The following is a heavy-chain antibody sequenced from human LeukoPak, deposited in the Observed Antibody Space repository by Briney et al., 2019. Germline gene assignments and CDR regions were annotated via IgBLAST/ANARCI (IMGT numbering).Heavy chain of an antibody. Sequence: PSETLSLTCTVSGGSISSYYWSWIRQPPGKGLEWIGYIYYSGSTNYNPSLKSRVTISVDTSKNQFSLKLSSVTAADTAVYYCARGPGGSGSYYTPYYYYYYGMDVWGQGTTVTVSS. D-gene: IGHD3-10*01. CDR2: IYYSGST. V-gene: IGHV4-59*12. CDR1: GGSISSYY. J-gene: IGHJ6*02. CDR3: ARGPGGSGSYYTPYYYYYYGMDV.